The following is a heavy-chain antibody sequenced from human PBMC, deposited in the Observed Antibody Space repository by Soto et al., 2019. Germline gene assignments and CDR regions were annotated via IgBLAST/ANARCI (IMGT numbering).Heavy chain of an antibody. V-gene: IGHV3-7*01. CDR3: ARDMGYGDAFDI. Sequence: GGSLRLSCAASGFTFSSYWMSWVRQAPGKGLEWVANIKQDGSENYYVVSMKGRFTISSDNAKNSLYLQMNSLRAEDKAVDYCARDMGYGDAFDIWGQGTMVTVSS. D-gene: IGHD5-18*01. CDR1: GFTFSSYW. CDR2: IKQDGSEN. J-gene: IGHJ3*02.